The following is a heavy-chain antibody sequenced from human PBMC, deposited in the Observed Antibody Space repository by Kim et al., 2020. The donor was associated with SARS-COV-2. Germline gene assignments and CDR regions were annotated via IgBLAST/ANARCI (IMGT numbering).Heavy chain of an antibody. J-gene: IGHJ6*02. V-gene: IGHV4-59*01. Sequence: TNSNPSLKSRVTISVDTSKNQFSLKLSSVTAADTAVYYCARDGEPAGMDVWGQGTTVTVSS. CDR3: ARDGEPAGMDV. D-gene: IGHD2-2*01. CDR2: T.